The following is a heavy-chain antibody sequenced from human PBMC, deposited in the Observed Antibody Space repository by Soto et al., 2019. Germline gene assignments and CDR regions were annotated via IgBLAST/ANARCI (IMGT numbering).Heavy chain of an antibody. CDR2: ISGGHTT. D-gene: IGHD1-26*01. Sequence: EVQLLESGGGLVQPGGSLRLSCAASGFTFSSYVMSWVRQAPGKGLEWVSAISGGHTTYYADSVMGRFTISRDNSKNTLYLQMNSLRAEDTALYYCAKDYESESYSGKYAIDSWGQGTLVSVST. J-gene: IGHJ5*01. CDR1: GFTFSSYV. CDR3: AKDYESESYSGKYAIDS. V-gene: IGHV3-23*01.